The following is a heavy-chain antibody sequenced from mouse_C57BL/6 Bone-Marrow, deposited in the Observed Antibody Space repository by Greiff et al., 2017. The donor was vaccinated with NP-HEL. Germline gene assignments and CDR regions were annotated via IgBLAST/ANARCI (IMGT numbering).Heavy chain of an antibody. CDR1: GYTFTSYW. Sequence: QVQLQQPGAELVRPGSSVKLSCKASGYTFTSYWMHWVKQRPIQGLEWIGNIDPSDSETHYNQKFKDKATLTVDKSSSTAYMQLSSLTSEDSAVYYCARSGEDYGSSYPAWFAYWGQGTLVTVSA. CDR3: ARSGEDYGSSYPAWFAY. J-gene: IGHJ3*01. V-gene: IGHV1-52*01. CDR2: IDPSDSET. D-gene: IGHD1-1*01.